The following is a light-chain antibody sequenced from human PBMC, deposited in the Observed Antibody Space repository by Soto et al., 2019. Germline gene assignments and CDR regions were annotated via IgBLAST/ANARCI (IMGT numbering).Light chain of an antibody. J-gene: IGKJ5*01. Sequence: EIVMTQSPATLSVSPGESVTLSCRASEIFSSNLAWYQQRPGQAPRLLIYGVSTRDTRVPARFSGSASGTEFTLTIGSLQSEDFVVYFCQQYNDWPRTFGQGTRLEI. CDR3: QQYNDWPRT. CDR2: GVS. V-gene: IGKV3-15*01. CDR1: EIFSSN.